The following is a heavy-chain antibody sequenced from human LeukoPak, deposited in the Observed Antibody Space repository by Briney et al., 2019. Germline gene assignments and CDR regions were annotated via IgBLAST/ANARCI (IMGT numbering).Heavy chain of an antibody. Sequence: PGGSLRLSCAASGFTLSSNTMDWVRQAPGKGLEWVSSISRSSSYIYYADSVKGRFTISRDNAKNSLYLQMNSLRAEDTAVYYCARGGPQWLTADFDYWGQGTLVTVSS. V-gene: IGHV3-21*01. CDR1: GFTLSSNT. J-gene: IGHJ4*02. CDR2: ISRSSSYI. CDR3: ARGGPQWLTADFDY. D-gene: IGHD2-2*01.